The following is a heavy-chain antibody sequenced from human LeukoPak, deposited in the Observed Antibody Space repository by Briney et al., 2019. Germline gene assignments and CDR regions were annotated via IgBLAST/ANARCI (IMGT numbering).Heavy chain of an antibody. CDR3: ARDYGSGSQPFDY. J-gene: IGHJ4*02. Sequence: SETLTLTCTVSGGSISSYYWSWIRQPPGKGLEWIGYIYYSGSTNYNPSLMSRVTISVDTTKNQLSLKLSSVTAADTAVYYCARDYGSGSQPFDYWGQGTLATVSA. V-gene: IGHV4-59*01. CDR2: IYYSGST. D-gene: IGHD3-10*01. CDR1: GGSISSYY.